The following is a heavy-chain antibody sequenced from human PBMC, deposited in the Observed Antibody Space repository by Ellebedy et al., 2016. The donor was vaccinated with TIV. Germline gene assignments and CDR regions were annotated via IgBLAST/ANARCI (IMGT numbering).Heavy chain of an antibody. CDR2: IRSTGSDQ. V-gene: IGHV3-21*01. Sequence: PGGSLRLSCVASGLTFSNYNMNWVRQPPGKGLEWVSSIRSTGSDQYYADSVKGRFTISRDNSKNTLYLQMNSLRVEDTAVYYCASRPNGDYHFLDYWGQGTMVTVSS. CDR3: ASRPNGDYHFLDY. J-gene: IGHJ3*01. CDR1: GLTFSNYN. D-gene: IGHD4-17*01.